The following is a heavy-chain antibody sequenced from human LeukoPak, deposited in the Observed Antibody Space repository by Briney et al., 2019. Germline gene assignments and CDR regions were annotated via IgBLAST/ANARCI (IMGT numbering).Heavy chain of an antibody. V-gene: IGHV3-48*04. CDR2: ISSASGSI. J-gene: IGHJ4*02. D-gene: IGHD2-2*01. CDR1: GFTFSSYS. CDR3: ARLPAYCSSTSCYYDY. Sequence: PGGSLRLSRAASGFTFSSYSMNWVRQAPGKGLEWVSYISSASGSIYYADSVKGRFTISRDNAKNSLFLQMNSLRAEDTAVYYCARLPAYCSSTSCYYDYWGQGTLVTVSS.